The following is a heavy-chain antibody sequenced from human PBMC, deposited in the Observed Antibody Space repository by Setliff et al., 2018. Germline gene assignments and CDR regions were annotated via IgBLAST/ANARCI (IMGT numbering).Heavy chain of an antibody. CDR3: AKDQWLVQYWLDP. CDR2: ISGSGGST. D-gene: IGHD6-19*01. Sequence: GGSLRLSCAASGFTFSDHYMDWVRPAPGKGLEWVSAISGSGGSTYYADSVKGRFTISRDNSKNTLYLQMNSLRAEDTAVYYCAKDQWLVQYWLDPWGQGTLVTVSS. V-gene: IGHV3-23*01. J-gene: IGHJ5*02. CDR1: GFTFSDHY.